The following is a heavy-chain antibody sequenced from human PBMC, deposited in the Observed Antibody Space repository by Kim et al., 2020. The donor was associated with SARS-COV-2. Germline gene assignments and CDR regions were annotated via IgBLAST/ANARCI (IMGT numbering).Heavy chain of an antibody. CDR3: AHSPWELVTFDP. D-gene: IGHD1-26*01. Sequence: RYRPSLKSRLTITKDTSKNQVVLTMTNMDPVDTATYYCAHSPWELVTFDPWGQGTLVTVSS. V-gene: IGHV2-5*01. J-gene: IGHJ5*02.